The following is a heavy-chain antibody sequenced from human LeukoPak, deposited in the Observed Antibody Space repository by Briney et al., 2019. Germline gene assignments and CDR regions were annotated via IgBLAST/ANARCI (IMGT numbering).Heavy chain of an antibody. V-gene: IGHV3-33*08. CDR3: AREGVRMGYYYYGMDV. Sequence: GRSLRLSCAASGFTFSSYAMHWVRQAPGKGLEWVAVIWYDGSNKYYADSVKGRFTISRDNSKNTLYLQMNSLRAEDTAVYYCAREGVRMGYYYYGMDVWGQGTTVTVSS. CDR1: GFTFSSYA. CDR2: IWYDGSNK. J-gene: IGHJ6*02. D-gene: IGHD2-8*01.